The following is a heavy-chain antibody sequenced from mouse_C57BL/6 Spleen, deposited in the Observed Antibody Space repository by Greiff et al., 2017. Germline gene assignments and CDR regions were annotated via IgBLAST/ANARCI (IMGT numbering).Heavy chain of an antibody. CDR3: ARDGYDGYFDY. CDR1: GFTFTDYY. J-gene: IGHJ2*01. V-gene: IGHV7-3*01. D-gene: IGHD2-2*01. Sequence: EVKLVESGGGLVQPGGSLSLSCAASGFTFTDYYMSWVRQPPGKALEWLGFIRNKANGYTTEYSAAVKGRFTISRDNSQSILYLQMNALRAEDSATYYCARDGYDGYFDYWGQGTTLTVSS. CDR2: IRNKANGYTT.